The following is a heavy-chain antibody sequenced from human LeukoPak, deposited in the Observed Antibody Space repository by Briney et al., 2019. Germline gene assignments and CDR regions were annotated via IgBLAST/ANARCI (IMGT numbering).Heavy chain of an antibody. CDR2: ISYDSYNK. Sequence: GGSLRLSCAASGFTFSTYGMHWVRQAPGKGLEWVAVISYDSYNKYYVDSVKGRFTISRDNSKNTVYLQMNSLRTEDTAIYYCARETEYKSGWSNFDSWGQGALVTVSS. J-gene: IGHJ4*02. D-gene: IGHD6-19*01. CDR1: GFTFSTYG. CDR3: ARETEYKSGWSNFDS. V-gene: IGHV3-30*03.